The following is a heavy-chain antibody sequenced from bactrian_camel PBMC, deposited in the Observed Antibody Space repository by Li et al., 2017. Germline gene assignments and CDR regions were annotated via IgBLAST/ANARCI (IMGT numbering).Heavy chain of an antibody. Sequence: HVQLVESGGGSVQAGGSLRLSCIASGYTYSYCIGWVRQAPGKEREGVARIATGSGNTYYADSVKGRFTISTDNAKNILYLEMNTLKPDDTAMYYCAADPIGGSCSPTLRGGLPTRYNYWGQGTQVTVS. CDR3: AADPIGGSCSPTLRGGLPTRYNY. J-gene: IGHJ4*01. V-gene: IGHV3S1*01. CDR2: IATGSGNT. CDR1: GYTYSYC. D-gene: IGHD3*01.